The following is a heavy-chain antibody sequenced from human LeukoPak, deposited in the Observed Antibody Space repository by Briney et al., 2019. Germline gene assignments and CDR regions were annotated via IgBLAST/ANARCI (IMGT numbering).Heavy chain of an antibody. J-gene: IGHJ4*02. V-gene: IGHV3-23*01. CDR3: ARDVAAAGSLDPCDY. CDR2: ITGDGGGT. Sequence: PGGSLRLSCAASGFTFRSYVMSWVRQVPGKGLEWVSAITGDGGGTNHADSVKGRFTISRDNAKNSLYLQMNSLRAEDTAVYYCARDVAAAGSLDPCDYWGQGTLVTVSS. CDR1: GFTFRSYV. D-gene: IGHD6-13*01.